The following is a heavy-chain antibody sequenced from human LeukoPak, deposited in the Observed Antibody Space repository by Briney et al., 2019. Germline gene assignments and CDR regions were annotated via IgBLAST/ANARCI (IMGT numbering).Heavy chain of an antibody. J-gene: IGHJ6*02. CDR1: GFTFSSYA. CDR3: ARSPVTTVYYYYYYGMDV. V-gene: IGHV3-30-3*01. CDR2: ISYDGSNK. Sequence: PGRSLRLSRAASGFTFSSYAMHWVRQAPGKGLEWVAVISYDGSNKYYADSVKGRFTISRDNSKNTLYLQMNSLRAEDTAVYYCARSPVTTVYYYYYYGMDVWGQGTTVTVSS. D-gene: IGHD4-11*01.